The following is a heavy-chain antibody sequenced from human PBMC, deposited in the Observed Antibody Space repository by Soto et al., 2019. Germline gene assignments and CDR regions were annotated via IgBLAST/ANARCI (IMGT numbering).Heavy chain of an antibody. Sequence: SETLSLTCTVSGASVTSYFWSWIRQPPGKGLEWIGYVYYSGSTNYNPSLKSRVTISVDTSKNQFSLKLSSVTAADTAVYYCARRGATLEYYYFGMDVWGKETTVTVSS. J-gene: IGHJ6*04. D-gene: IGHD3-10*01. CDR2: VYYSGST. CDR1: GASVTSYF. CDR3: ARRGATLEYYYFGMDV. V-gene: IGHV4-59*02.